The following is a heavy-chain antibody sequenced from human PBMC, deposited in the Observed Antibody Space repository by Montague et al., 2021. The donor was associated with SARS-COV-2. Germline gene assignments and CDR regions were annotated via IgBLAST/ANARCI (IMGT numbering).Heavy chain of an antibody. J-gene: IGHJ4*02. V-gene: IGHV4-39*01. CDR1: GTTRMNNYY. CDR2: LYYSGNA. CDR3: ARGVDFGLVASRSHYFDT. Sequence: SETLSLTCSFSGTTRMNNYYWGWIRQPPGKGLEWVGSLYYSGNAYYSPSLGSRVTISVDTSRSQFSLQLTSVTVADTAIYYCARGVDFGLVASRSHYFDTWGQGTLVSVSS. D-gene: IGHD3-3*01.